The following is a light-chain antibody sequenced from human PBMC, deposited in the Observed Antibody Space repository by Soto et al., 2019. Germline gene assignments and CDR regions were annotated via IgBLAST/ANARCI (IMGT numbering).Light chain of an antibody. CDR1: QSLRSD. CDR3: QQYDNWPPT. V-gene: IGKV3-15*01. Sequence: EILMTQSPPPLSVSPGERATLSCRASQSLRSDLAWYQQKPGQAPRLLIYGASTRATGVPARFSGSASGTEFTLTISSLQSEDSAVYYCQQYDNWPPTFGQGTRLEIK. CDR2: GAS. J-gene: IGKJ5*01.